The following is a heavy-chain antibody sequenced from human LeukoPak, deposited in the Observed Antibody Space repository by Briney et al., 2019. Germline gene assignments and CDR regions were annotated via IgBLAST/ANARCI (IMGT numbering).Heavy chain of an antibody. CDR3: ARHRNGAARWYFDL. D-gene: IGHD6-6*01. V-gene: IGHV4-30-2*01. Sequence: SQTLSLTCTVSGGSISSENYYWTWIRQPPGKGLEWIGYISHTGGTYYNSSLLSRVTISVDTSKNQFSLKLSSVTAADTAVYYRARHRNGAARWYFDLWGRGTLVTVSS. CDR1: GGSISSENYY. J-gene: IGHJ2*01. CDR2: ISHTGGT.